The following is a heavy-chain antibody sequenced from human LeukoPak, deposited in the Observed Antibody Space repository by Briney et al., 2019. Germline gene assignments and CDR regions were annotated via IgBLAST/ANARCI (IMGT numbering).Heavy chain of an antibody. D-gene: IGHD3-22*01. CDR3: ALGSGRYDGSDFDY. V-gene: IGHV3-33*01. Sequence: GGSLRLSCAASGFTFSSYGMHWVRQAPGRGLEWVAVIWYDGSNKYYADSVKGRFTISRDNSKNTLYLQMNSLNTEDTAVYYCALGSGRYDGSDFDYWGQGTLVTVSS. CDR1: GFTFSSYG. J-gene: IGHJ4*02. CDR2: IWYDGSNK.